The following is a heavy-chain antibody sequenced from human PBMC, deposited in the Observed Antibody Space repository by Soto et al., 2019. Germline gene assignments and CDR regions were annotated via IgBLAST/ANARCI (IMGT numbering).Heavy chain of an antibody. CDR1: GGSFSGYY. CDR3: ARGLLGGAMPHAFDI. D-gene: IGHD1-26*01. V-gene: IGHV4-34*01. J-gene: IGHJ3*02. Sequence: QVQLQQWGAGLLKPSETLSLTCAVYGGSFSGYYWSWIRQPPGKGLEWIGEINHSGSTNYNPSLKSRISITVDPSKTQFSLKLSSVTAADTAVYYCARGLLGGAMPHAFDIWGQGTMVTVSS. CDR2: INHSGST.